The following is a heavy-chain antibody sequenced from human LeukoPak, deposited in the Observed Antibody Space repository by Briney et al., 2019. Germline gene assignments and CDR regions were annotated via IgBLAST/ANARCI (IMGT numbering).Heavy chain of an antibody. CDR1: GFTFSNYG. V-gene: IGHV3-33*01. D-gene: IGHD2/OR15-2a*01. CDR3: ARDQALYFSYGDY. Sequence: GGSLRLSRAVSGFTFSNYGLHWVRQAPAKGLEWLAAIFYDGSNKYYADTVKGRFTISRDNSKNTLYLQVNSLRAEDTAVYYCARDQALYFSYGDYWGQGTLVTVSS. CDR2: IFYDGSNK. J-gene: IGHJ4*02.